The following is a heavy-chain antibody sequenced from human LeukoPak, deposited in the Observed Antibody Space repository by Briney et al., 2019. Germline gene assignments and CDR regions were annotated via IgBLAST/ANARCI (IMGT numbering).Heavy chain of an antibody. J-gene: IGHJ4*02. D-gene: IGHD3-10*01. CDR2: INHSGST. CDR3: ARYRKDSGTYAFDY. Sequence: PSETLSLTCAVYGGSFSGYYWSWIRQPPGKGLEWIGEINHSGSTNYKPSLKSRVTISVDTSKNQFSLKLSSVTAADTAVYYCARYRKDSGTYAFDYWGQGTLVSVSS. CDR1: GGSFSGYY. V-gene: IGHV4-34*01.